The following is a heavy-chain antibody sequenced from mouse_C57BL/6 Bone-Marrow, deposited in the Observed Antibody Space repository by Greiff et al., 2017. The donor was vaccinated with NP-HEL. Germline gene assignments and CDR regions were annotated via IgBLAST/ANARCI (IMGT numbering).Heavy chain of an antibody. Sequence: EVKLVESGGGLVQPGGSLKLSCAASGFTFSDYYMYWVRQTPEKRLEWVAYISNGGGSTYYPDTVKGRFTISRDNAKNTLYLQMSRLKSEDTAMYYCASYDGYYLFDYWGQGTTLTVSS. D-gene: IGHD2-3*01. J-gene: IGHJ2*01. V-gene: IGHV5-12*01. CDR2: ISNGGGST. CDR1: GFTFSDYY. CDR3: ASYDGYYLFDY.